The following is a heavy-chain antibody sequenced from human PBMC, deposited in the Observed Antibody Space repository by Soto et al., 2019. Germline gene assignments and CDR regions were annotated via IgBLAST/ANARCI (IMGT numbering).Heavy chain of an antibody. CDR1: GFIFSNYA. CDR3: ARYRDLDFFPIAY. Sequence: GGSLRLSCAASGFIFSNYAMAWVRQAPGKGLEWVSGISTSADGTHYGDSVKGRFTISRDDSKNTLFLQMSSLRPEDTAVYFCARYRDLDFFPIAYWGQGTLVTVSS. CDR2: ISTSADGT. D-gene: IGHD5-12*01. J-gene: IGHJ4*02. V-gene: IGHV3-23*01.